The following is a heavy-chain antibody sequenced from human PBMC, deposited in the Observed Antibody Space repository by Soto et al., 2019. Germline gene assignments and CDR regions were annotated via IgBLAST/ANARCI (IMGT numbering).Heavy chain of an antibody. CDR3: ARVERDYGDYSFDY. J-gene: IGHJ4*02. Sequence: TSETMSLTCAVSGGSISSGGYSWSWIRQPPGKGLEWIGYIYHSGSTYYNPSLKSRVTISVDRSKNQFSLKLSSVTAADTAVYYCARVERDYGDYSFDYWGQGTLVTVSS. V-gene: IGHV4-30-2*01. CDR2: IYHSGST. CDR1: GGSISSGGYS. D-gene: IGHD4-17*01.